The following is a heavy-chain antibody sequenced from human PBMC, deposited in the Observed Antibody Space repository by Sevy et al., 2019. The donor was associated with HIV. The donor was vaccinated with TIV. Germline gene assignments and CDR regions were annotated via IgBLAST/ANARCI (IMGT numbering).Heavy chain of an antibody. Sequence: GGSLRLSCSAFGFNFQTFGMHWVRQAPGKGPEWLAVISSDGINHYYAAPVKGRFPIYRDNFKHLLFLQRNSLTPSDTAVYFCTKESLRGNYIRGDFDHWGQGTLVTVSS. CDR1: GFNFQTFG. D-gene: IGHD3-10*02. J-gene: IGHJ4*02. CDR3: TKESLRGNYIRGDFDH. CDR2: ISSDGINH. V-gene: IGHV3-30*18.